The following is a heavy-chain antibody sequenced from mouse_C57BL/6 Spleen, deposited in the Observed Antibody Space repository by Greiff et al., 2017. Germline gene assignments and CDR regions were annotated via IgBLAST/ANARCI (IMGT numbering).Heavy chain of an antibody. CDR2: INPNNGGT. Sequence: AQLQQSGPELVKPGASVKISCKASGYTFTDYYMNWVKQSHGKSLEWIGDINPNNGGTSYNQKFKGKATLTVDKSSSTAYMEPRSLTSEDSAVYYCARGEGNYYFDYWGQGTTLTVSS. CDR1: GYTFTDYY. J-gene: IGHJ2*01. D-gene: IGHD2-1*01. CDR3: ARGEGNYYFDY. V-gene: IGHV1-26*01.